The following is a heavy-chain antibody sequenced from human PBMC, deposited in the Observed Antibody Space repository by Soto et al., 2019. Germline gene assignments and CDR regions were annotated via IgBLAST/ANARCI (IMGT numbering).Heavy chain of an antibody. Sequence: GGSLRLSCEASGVTFNNYAMTWVRQTPGKGLQWVSTISGSGSSTFYADSVRGRFTISRDNSKNTLYLQMNSLRAEDTALYYCAKEKIASTVADFFDYWGQGTLVTVSS. D-gene: IGHD6-19*01. CDR2: ISGSGSST. CDR3: AKEKIASTVADFFDY. V-gene: IGHV3-23*01. J-gene: IGHJ4*02. CDR1: GVTFNNYA.